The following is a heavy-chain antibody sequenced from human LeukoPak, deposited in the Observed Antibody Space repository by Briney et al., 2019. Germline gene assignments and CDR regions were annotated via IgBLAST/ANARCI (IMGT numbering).Heavy chain of an antibody. CDR3: ARGPGRWYPSNWFDP. CDR2: IYYSGST. Sequence: PSETLSLTCTVSGGSISSGDYYWSWIRQPPGKDLEWIGYIYYSGSTYYNPSLKSRVTISVDTSKNQFSLKLSSVTAADTAVYYCARGPGRWYPSNWFDPWGQGTLVTVSS. CDR1: GGSISSGDYY. J-gene: IGHJ5*02. D-gene: IGHD6-13*01. V-gene: IGHV4-30-4*08.